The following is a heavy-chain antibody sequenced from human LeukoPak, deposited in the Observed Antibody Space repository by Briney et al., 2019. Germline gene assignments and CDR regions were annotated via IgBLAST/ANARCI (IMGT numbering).Heavy chain of an antibody. CDR3: ARLSPDYYYMDV. Sequence: ASVKVSCKASGYTFTSYGISWVRQAPGQGLEWMGWISAYNGNTNYAQKFQGRVTMTRDTSISTAYMELSRLRSDDTAVYYCARLSPDYYYMDVWGKGTTVTVSS. CDR2: ISAYNGNT. CDR1: GYTFTSYG. D-gene: IGHD5/OR15-5a*01. J-gene: IGHJ6*03. V-gene: IGHV1-18*01.